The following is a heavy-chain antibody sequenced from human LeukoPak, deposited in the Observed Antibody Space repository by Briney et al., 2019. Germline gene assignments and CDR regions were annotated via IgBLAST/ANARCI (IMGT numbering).Heavy chain of an antibody. CDR1: GXTFSTYG. J-gene: IGHJ4*02. CDR3: AKWQYYGSGDDY. V-gene: IGHV3-23*01. Sequence: QPGGPLRLSCAGSGXTFSTYGMSWVRQAPNKGLEWLSTISGSGDSTYYADSVKGRFTISRDNSKNTLFLQMNSLRAEDTAIYYCAKWQYYGSGDDYWGQGTLVTVSS. D-gene: IGHD3-10*01. CDR2: ISGSGDST.